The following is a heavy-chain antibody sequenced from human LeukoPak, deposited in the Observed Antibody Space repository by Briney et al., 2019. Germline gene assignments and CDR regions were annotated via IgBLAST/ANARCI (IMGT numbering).Heavy chain of an antibody. Sequence: GGSLRLSCAASGFTFSSYAMHWVRQAPGKGLEWVAVISYDGSNKYYADSVKGRFTISRDNSKNTQYLQMNSLRAEDTAVYYCAKGLARFGYGALLDFWGQGTLVTVSS. CDR1: GFTFSSYA. D-gene: IGHD4/OR15-4a*01. V-gene: IGHV3-30*04. CDR2: ISYDGSNK. J-gene: IGHJ4*02. CDR3: AKGLARFGYGALLDF.